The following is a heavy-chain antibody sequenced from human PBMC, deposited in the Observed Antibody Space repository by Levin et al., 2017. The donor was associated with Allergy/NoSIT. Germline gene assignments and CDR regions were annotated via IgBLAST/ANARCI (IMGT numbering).Heavy chain of an antibody. V-gene: IGHV2-5*02. CDR1: GFSLSTSGVG. CDR3: AHRPSGSSGYSYFDY. D-gene: IGHD3-22*01. CDR2: IYWDDDN. Sequence: KQSGPTLVKPTQTLTLTCTFSGFSLSTSGVGVGWIRQPPGNALEWLALIYWDDDNRYSTSLKSRLTITKDTAKNQVVLTMTNMDPVDTATYYCAHRPSGSSGYSYFDYWGQGTLVTVSS. J-gene: IGHJ4*02.